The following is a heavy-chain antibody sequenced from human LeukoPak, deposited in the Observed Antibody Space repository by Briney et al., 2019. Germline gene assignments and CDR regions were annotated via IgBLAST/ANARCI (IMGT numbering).Heavy chain of an antibody. J-gene: IGHJ3*02. CDR3: ARHSPYSSSWSAFDI. D-gene: IGHD6-13*01. V-gene: IGHV4-59*08. CDR1: GGSISGYF. Sequence: SETLSLTCTVSGGSISGYFWSWIRQPPGKGLEWIGYMYSSGSTNYNPSLRSRVTISVDTSKNQFSLKLSSVTAADTAVYYCARHSPYSSSWSAFDIWGQGTMVTVSS. CDR2: MYSSGST.